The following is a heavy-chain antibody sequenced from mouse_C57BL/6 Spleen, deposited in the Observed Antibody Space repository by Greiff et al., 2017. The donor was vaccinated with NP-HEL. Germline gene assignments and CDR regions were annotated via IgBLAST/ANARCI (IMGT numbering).Heavy chain of an antibody. J-gene: IGHJ3*01. Sequence: EVQLQQSGPELVKPGASVKIPCKASGYTFTDYNMDWVKQSHGKSLEWIGDINPNNGGTIYNQKFKGKATLTVDKSSSTAYMELRSLTSEDTAVYYCARGPEDSNFLTGKTWFAYWGQGTLVTVSA. CDR3: ARGPEDSNFLTGKTWFAY. D-gene: IGHD4-1*01. CDR2: INPNNGGT. CDR1: GYTFTDYN. V-gene: IGHV1-18*01.